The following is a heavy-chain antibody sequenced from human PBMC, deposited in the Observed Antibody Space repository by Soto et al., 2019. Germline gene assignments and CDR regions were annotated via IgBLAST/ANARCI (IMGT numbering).Heavy chain of an antibody. V-gene: IGHV1-18*01. CDR1: GYAFTTYG. CDR3: ARGRYGDY. Sequence: QVHLVQSGAEVKKPGASVKVSCKGSGYAFTTYGITWVRQAPGQGLEWMGWISAHSGNTNYAQKLQARVTVTRDTSTRTAYMERRSLRSDDTAVYYWARGRYGDYWGQGALVTVSS. D-gene: IGHD1-1*01. J-gene: IGHJ4*02. CDR2: ISAHSGNT.